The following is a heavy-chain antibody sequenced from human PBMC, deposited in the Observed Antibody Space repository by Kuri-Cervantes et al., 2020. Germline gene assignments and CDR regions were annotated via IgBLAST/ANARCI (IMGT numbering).Heavy chain of an antibody. V-gene: IGHV3-23*01. D-gene: IGHD2-2*01. CDR3: AKGSQYQLLLIWVDY. CDR1: GFTFSSYA. J-gene: IGHJ4*02. CDR2: ISDNGGST. Sequence: GGSLRLSCAASGFTFSSYAMSWVRQTPGKGLEWVSAISDNGGSTYWADSLKGRFTISRDNSKNTLYLQMNSLRAEDTAVYYCAKGSQYQLLLIWVDYWGQGTLVTVSS.